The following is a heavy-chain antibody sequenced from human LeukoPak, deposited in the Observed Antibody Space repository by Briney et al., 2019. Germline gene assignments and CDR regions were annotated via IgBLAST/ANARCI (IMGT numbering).Heavy chain of an antibody. CDR3: AREYCSSTSCYTVRPYYYYGMDV. CDR1: GYTFTSYG. J-gene: IGHJ6*02. V-gene: IGHV1-18*01. Sequence: ASVKVSCKASGYTFTSYGISWVRQAPGQGLEWMGWISAYNGNTNYAQKLQGRVTMTTDTSTSTAYMELRSLRSDDTAVYYCAREYCSSTSCYTVRPYYYYGMDVWGQGTTVTVCS. CDR2: ISAYNGNT. D-gene: IGHD2-2*01.